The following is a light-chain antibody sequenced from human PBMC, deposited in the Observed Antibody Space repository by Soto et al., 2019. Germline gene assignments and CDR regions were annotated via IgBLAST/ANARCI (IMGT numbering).Light chain of an antibody. CDR3: LQDNSYPRT. CDR1: QGIRTE. J-gene: IGKJ1*01. V-gene: IGKV1-6*02. Sequence: AIQMTQSPSSLSASVGDRVTITCRASQGIRTELGLYQQKPGKAPKLLIYGASTLHGGVPSRFSGSGSGTDFPLTISSLQPDDFATYYCLQDNSYPRTFGQGTKVEIK. CDR2: GAS.